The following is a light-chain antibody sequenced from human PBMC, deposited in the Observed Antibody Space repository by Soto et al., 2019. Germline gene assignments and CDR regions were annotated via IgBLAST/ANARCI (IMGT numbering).Light chain of an antibody. CDR1: SSNIGAGYD. CDR3: QSYDSSLSGYV. V-gene: IGLV1-40*01. J-gene: IGLJ1*01. CDR2: GNS. Sequence: QSVLTQPPSVSGAPGQRVTISCTGSSSNIGAGYDVHWYQQLPGTAPKLLIYGNSNRPSGVPDRFSGSKSGTSASLAITGLQAAEEDDDYCQSYDSSLSGYVFGTGTKVTVL.